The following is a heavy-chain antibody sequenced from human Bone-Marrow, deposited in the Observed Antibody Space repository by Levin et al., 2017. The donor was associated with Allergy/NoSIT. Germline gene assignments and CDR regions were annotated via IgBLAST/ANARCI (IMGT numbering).Heavy chain of an antibody. V-gene: IGHV3-21*01. CDR2: ISSSSSYI. Sequence: GESLKISCAASGFTFSSYSMNWVRQAPGKGLEWVSSISSSSSYIYYADSVKGRFTISRDNAKNSLYLQMNSLRAEDTAVYYCARDGYSSSWYYFDYWGQGTLVTVSS. J-gene: IGHJ4*02. CDR1: GFTFSSYS. D-gene: IGHD6-13*01. CDR3: ARDGYSSSWYYFDY.